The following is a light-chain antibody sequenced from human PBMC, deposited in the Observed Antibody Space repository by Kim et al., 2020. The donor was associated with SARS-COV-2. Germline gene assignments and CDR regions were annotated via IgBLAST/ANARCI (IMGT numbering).Light chain of an antibody. CDR2: EIS. V-gene: IGLV2-8*01. CDR1: SSDVGGYNF. J-gene: IGLJ2*01. Sequence: GQSFTSTCTGTSSDVGGYNFVPWYQHHTGKAPKLVICEISKRPSGVPDRFSGSRSGNTASLTVSGLQAEDEADYYCSSYAGSNSVVFGGGTQLTVL. CDR3: SSYAGSNSVV.